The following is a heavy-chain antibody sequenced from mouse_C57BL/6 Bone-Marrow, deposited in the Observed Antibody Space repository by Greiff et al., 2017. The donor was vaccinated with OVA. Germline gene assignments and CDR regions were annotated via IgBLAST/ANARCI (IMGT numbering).Heavy chain of an antibody. D-gene: IGHD1-1*02. CDR2: IYPRSGNT. J-gene: IGHJ4*01. CDR3: AREDYGDYYAMDY. Sequence: QVHVKQSGAELARPGASVKLSCKASGYTFTSYGISWVKQRTGQGLEWIGEIYPRSGNTYYNEKFKGKATLTADKSSSTAYMELRSLTSEDSAVYFCAREDYGDYYAMDYGGQGTSVTVSS. CDR1: GYTFTSYG. V-gene: IGHV1-81*01.